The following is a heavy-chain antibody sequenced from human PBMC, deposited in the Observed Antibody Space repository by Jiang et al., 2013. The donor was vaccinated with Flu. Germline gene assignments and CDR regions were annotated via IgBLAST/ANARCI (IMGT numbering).Heavy chain of an antibody. V-gene: IGHV1-18*01. D-gene: IGHD1-26*01. CDR2: ISAYNGNT. J-gene: IGHJ6*02. CDR3: ARDRAPSGSYSSYYYYYYGMDV. Sequence: SGAEVKKPGASVKVSCKASGYTFTSYGISWVRQAPGQGLEWMGWISAYNGNTNYAQKLQGRVTMTTDTSTSTAYMELRSLRSDDTAVYYCARDRAPSGSYSSYYYYYYGMDVWGQGTTVTVSS. CDR1: GYTFTSYG.